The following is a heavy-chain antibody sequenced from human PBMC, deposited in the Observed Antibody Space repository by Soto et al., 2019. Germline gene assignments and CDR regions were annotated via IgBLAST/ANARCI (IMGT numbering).Heavy chain of an antibody. CDR1: GFNFSTYS. J-gene: IGHJ4*02. CDR2: ISSRSSFV. D-gene: IGHD2-15*01. V-gene: IGHV3-21*02. Sequence: EVQPVESGGGLVKPGGSLRLSCAASGFNFSTYSMTWVRQAPGQGLEWVASISSRSSFVYSADSVRGRFTTYRDNAKNSLYLQMNSLRAEDTAIYYCARGGDGGAHYAVYWGQGTLVTVSS. CDR3: ARGGDGGAHYAVY.